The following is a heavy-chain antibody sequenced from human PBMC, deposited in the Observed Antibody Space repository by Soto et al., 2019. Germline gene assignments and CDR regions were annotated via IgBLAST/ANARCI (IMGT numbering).Heavy chain of an antibody. CDR1: GYTFTSYG. CDR2: ISAYNGNT. V-gene: IGHV1-18*01. J-gene: IGHJ4*02. D-gene: IGHD3-22*01. Sequence: ASVKVSCKASGYTFTSYGIGWVRQAPGQGLEWMGWISAYNGNTNYAQKLQGRVTMTTDTSTSTAYMELRSLRSDDTAVYYCARDPLTSYFDTSGYYLYYFDYWGQGTRVTVSS. CDR3: ARDPLTSYFDTSGYYLYYFDY.